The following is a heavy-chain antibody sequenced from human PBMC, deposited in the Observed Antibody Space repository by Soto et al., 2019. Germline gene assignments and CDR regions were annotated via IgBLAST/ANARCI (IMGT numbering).Heavy chain of an antibody. CDR1: GFTFSDYY. D-gene: IGHD6-13*01. J-gene: IGHJ4*02. CDR2: ISSSGSTI. Sequence: QVQLVESGGGLVKPGGSLRLSCAASGFTFSDYYMSWIRQAPAKGLEWVSYISSSGSTIYYADSVKGRFTISRDNAKNSLYLQMNSLRAEDTAVYYCARDPISSSWYTTTYYFDYWGQGTLVTVSS. CDR3: ARDPISSSWYTTTYYFDY. V-gene: IGHV3-11*01.